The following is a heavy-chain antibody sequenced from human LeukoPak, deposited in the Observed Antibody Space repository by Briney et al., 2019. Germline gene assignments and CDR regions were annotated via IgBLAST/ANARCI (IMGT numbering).Heavy chain of an antibody. V-gene: IGHV3-48*03. J-gene: IGHJ4*02. Sequence: GGYLRLYCAASGFTFSSYEMNWVRQAPGKGLKWVSYISSSGSTIYYADSVRGRFTISRDNAKNSLYLQMNSLRAEDTAVYYCARPSRGVIPYYWGQGTLVTVSS. CDR3: ARPSRGVIPYY. CDR2: ISSSGSTI. CDR1: GFTFSSYE. D-gene: IGHD3-10*01.